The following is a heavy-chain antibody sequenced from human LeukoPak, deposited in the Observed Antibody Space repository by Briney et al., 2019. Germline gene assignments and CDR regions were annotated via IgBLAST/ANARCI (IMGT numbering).Heavy chain of an antibody. J-gene: IGHJ3*02. Sequence: PSETLSLTCTVSGGSISSYYWSWIRQPAGKRLEWIGYIEYSGSTNYNPSLKSRVTISLDMSKKQFSLKMSSVTAADTAVYFCARERWLQFGDDAFDIWGQGTMVIVSS. V-gene: IGHV4-59*12. CDR1: GGSISSYY. CDR3: ARERWLQFGDDAFDI. D-gene: IGHD5-24*01. CDR2: IEYSGST.